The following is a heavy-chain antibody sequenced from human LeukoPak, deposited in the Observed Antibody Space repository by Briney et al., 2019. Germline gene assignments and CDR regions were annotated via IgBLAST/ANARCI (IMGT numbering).Heavy chain of an antibody. J-gene: IGHJ4*02. V-gene: IGHV3-72*01. Sequence: QPGGSLRLSCAASGFIFSDHYMDWVRQAPGKGLEWVGRTRNKTNSYTTDYAASVKGRFTISRDDSKNSLYLQINSLKTEDTAVYYCTRLYGSGKPSSEDHWGQGTLVTVSS. D-gene: IGHD3-10*01. CDR2: TRNKTNSYTT. CDR3: TRLYGSGKPSSEDH. CDR1: GFIFSDHY.